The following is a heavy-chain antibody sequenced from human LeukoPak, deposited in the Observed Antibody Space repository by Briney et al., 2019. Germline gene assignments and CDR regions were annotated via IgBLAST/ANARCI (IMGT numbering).Heavy chain of an antibody. V-gene: IGHV3-23*01. J-gene: IGHJ4*02. CDR1: GFTFSSYA. D-gene: IGHD3-3*01. Sequence: PAGGSLRLSCAASGFTFSSYAMSWVRQAPGKGLEWVSAISGSGGSTYYADSVKGRFTISRDNSKNTLYLQMNSLRAEDTAVYYCAKAAYDFWSGYLDWGQGTLVTVSS. CDR3: AKAAYDFWSGYLD. CDR2: ISGSGGST.